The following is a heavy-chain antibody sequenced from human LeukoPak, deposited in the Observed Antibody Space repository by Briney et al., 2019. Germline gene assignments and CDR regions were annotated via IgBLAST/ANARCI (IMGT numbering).Heavy chain of an antibody. J-gene: IGHJ4*02. Sequence: PGGSLRLSCAASGFTFSSYSMNWVRQAPGKGLEWVSSISSSSSYIYYADSVKGRFTISRDNSKNTLYLQMNTLRPEDTAVYSCARATPRDYFDNWGQGTLVTVSS. CDR2: ISSSSSYI. CDR3: ARATPRDYFDN. V-gene: IGHV3-21*01. CDR1: GFTFSSYS. D-gene: IGHD3-10*01.